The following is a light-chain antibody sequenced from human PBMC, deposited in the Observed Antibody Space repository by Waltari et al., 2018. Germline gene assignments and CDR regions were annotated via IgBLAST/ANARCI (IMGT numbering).Light chain of an antibody. CDR3: QQYYNTPYT. CDR1: QSVLYSSNHNNY. V-gene: IGKV4-1*01. CDR2: WSS. Sequence: DIVMTQSPDSLAVSLGERATINCKSSQSVLYSSNHNNYLAWYQQKPGQPPKLLFYWSSTRESGVPDRFSGSGSGTDVTLTISSLQAEDVAVYYCQQYYNTPYTFGQGTKLEIK. J-gene: IGKJ2*01.